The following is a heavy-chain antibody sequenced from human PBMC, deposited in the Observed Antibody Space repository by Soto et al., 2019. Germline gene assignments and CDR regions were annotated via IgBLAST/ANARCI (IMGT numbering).Heavy chain of an antibody. D-gene: IGHD5-18*01. CDR2: IYYSGST. J-gene: IGHJ6*02. CDR1: CGSISSYY. CDR3: ARAPPLRGYSYGFYYYYYYGMDV. Sequence: KASETLSLTCTVSCGSISSYYWSWIRQPPGKGLEWIGYIYYSGSTNYNPSLKSRVTISVDTSKNQFSLKLSSVTAADTAVYYCARAPPLRGYSYGFYYYYYYGMDVWGQGTTVTVSS. V-gene: IGHV4-59*01.